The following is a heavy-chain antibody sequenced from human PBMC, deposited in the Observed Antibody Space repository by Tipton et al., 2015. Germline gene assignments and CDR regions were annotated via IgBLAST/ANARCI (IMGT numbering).Heavy chain of an antibody. V-gene: IGHV3-74*01. Sequence: SLRLSCAASGFTFSRYWMHWVRQASGKGLVWVSRIDSDGSSTSYADSVKGRFTISRDNAKNTLFLQMNSLRAEDTAIYYCTRVTGYYFDYWDQGTLVTVSS. CDR2: IDSDGSST. CDR3: TRVTGYYFDY. J-gene: IGHJ4*02. CDR1: GFTFSRYW. D-gene: IGHD3-9*01.